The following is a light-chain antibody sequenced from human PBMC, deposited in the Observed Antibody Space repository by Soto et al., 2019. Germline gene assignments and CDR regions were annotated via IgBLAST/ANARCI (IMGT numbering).Light chain of an antibody. J-gene: IGKJ1*01. CDR2: AAS. V-gene: IGKV1-39*01. CDR1: QSINNN. CDR3: KQSYSLQCT. Sequence: DIQMTQSASSLSATVGDRVTITCRASQSINNNLKWYQQRPGEAPKLLIYAASSLQGGVPSRFSGSGSGTVFTLTISGLQPEDVAPSICKQSYSLQCTFGQGTRVEVK.